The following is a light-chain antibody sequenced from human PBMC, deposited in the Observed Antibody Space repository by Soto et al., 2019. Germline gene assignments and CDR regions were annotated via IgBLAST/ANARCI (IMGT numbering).Light chain of an antibody. J-gene: IGKJ4*01. CDR1: QGISSH. V-gene: IGKV1-8*01. CDR3: QQYYSYPLT. Sequence: AIRMTQSPSSLSASTGDRVTITCRASQGISSHLAWYQQKPGKAPKLLIYAASTLQSGVPSRFSGSGSGTDFTLTISCLQSEDFATYYCQQYYSYPLTFGGGTKVEIK. CDR2: AAS.